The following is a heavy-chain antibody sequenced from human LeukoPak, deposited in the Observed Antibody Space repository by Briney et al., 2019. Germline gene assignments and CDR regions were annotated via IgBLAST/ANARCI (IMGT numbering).Heavy chain of an antibody. CDR2: MSPNSGDT. J-gene: IGHJ4*02. CDR3: ASSKDSSGWYWHSDY. D-gene: IGHD6-19*01. V-gene: IGHV1-8*01. Sequence: ASVKVSCKASGYTFTSHDINWVRQATGQGLEWMGWMSPNSGDTGYAQKFQGRVTMTSDSSISTAYMELSSLRSEDTAVYYCASSKDSSGWYWHSDYWGQGTLVTVSS. CDR1: GYTFTSHD.